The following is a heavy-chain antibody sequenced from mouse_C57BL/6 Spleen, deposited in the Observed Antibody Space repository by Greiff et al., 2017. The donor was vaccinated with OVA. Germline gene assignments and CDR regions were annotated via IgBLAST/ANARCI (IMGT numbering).Heavy chain of an antibody. V-gene: IGHV1-50*01. J-gene: IGHJ4*01. CDR2: IDPSDSYT. Sequence: QVQLKQPGAELVKPGASVKLSCKASGYTFTSYWMQWVKQRPGQGLEWIGEIDPSDSYTNYNQKFKGKATLTVDTSSRTAYMQLSSLTSEDSAVYYCANYYGSSYGAMDYWGQGTSVTVSS. D-gene: IGHD1-1*01. CDR1: GYTFTSYW. CDR3: ANYYGSSYGAMDY.